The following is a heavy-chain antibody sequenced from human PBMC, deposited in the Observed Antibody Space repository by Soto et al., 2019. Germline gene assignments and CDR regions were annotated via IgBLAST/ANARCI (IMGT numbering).Heavy chain of an antibody. D-gene: IGHD6-13*01. Sequence: EVQLVESGGGLVQPGRSLKLSCAASGFTFDDYAMHWVRQAPGKGLEWVSGISWNSGSIGYADSVKGRFTISRDNAKNSLYLQMNSLRAEDTALYYCAKDHYSIAAAGTFDYWGQGTLVTVSS. V-gene: IGHV3-9*01. CDR2: ISWNSGSI. CDR1: GFTFDDYA. CDR3: AKDHYSIAAAGTFDY. J-gene: IGHJ4*02.